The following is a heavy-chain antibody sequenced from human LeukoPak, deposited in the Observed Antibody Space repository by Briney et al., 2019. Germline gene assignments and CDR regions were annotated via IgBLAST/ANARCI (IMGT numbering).Heavy chain of an antibody. Sequence: ASVKVSCKASGYTFTSYGISWVRQAPGQGLEWMGWIHPNNGGTNYARNFQGRVTMTRDTSISTAYMELSRMISDDTAIYYCARNALGLSYWGQGTLVTVSS. CDR2: IHPNNGGT. CDR1: GYTFTSYG. J-gene: IGHJ4*02. V-gene: IGHV1-2*02. CDR3: ARNALGLSY. D-gene: IGHD2-8*01.